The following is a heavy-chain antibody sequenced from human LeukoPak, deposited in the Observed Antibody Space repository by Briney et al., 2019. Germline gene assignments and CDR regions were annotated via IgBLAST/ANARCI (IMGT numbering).Heavy chain of an antibody. CDR1: GFAFNNYV. CDR3: AGKIAAGRGDAFDI. J-gene: IGHJ3*02. D-gene: IGHD6-13*01. V-gene: IGHV3-23*01. Sequence: GGSLRLSCAASGFAFNNYVMSWVRQAPGKGLEWVSSISGSGGSTYYTDSVKGRFTISRENAKNSLYLQMNSLTAGDTAVYYCAGKIAAGRGDAFDIWGQGTMVIVSS. CDR2: ISGSGGST.